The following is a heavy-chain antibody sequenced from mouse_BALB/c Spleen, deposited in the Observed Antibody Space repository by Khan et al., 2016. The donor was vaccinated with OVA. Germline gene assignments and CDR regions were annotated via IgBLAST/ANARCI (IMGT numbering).Heavy chain of an antibody. CDR3: ARPPYFSYTLDH. CDR2: INTYTGEP. D-gene: IGHD2-10*01. CDR1: GYTFTNYG. V-gene: IGHV9-3-1*01. J-gene: IGHJ4*01. Sequence: QVQLQQSGPELKKPGETVKISCKASGYTFTNYGMNWVKQSPGKALKWMGLINTYTGEPTYADDFKGRFAFSLETSASTAYLQINNLKNEDTATYFCARPPYFSYTLDHWGQGTSVTVSS.